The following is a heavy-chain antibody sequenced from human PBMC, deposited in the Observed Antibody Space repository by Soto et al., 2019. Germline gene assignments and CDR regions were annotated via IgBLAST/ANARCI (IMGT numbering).Heavy chain of an antibody. V-gene: IGHV4-39*01. J-gene: IGHJ5*02. CDR1: GGSISSSSYF. D-gene: IGHD1-1*01. CDR2: MYYSGTT. Sequence: QLQLQESGPGLVKPSETLSLTCTVSGGSISSSSYFWGWIRQPPGKGLEWIGSMYYSGTTYYNPSLKSRVSISVDTSKNQFSLKLSSVTAEDTAVYYCARHGETTIRSLNWCVTWGQGTPVTVSS. CDR3: ARHGETTIRSLNWCVT.